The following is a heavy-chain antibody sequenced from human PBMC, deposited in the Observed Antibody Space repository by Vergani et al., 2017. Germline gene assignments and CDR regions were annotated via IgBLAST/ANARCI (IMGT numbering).Heavy chain of an antibody. CDR2: ISSSSSTI. Sequence: EVQLVESGGGLVQPGGSLRLSCAASGFTFSSYSMNWVRQAPGKGLEWVSYISSSSSTIYYADSVKGRFTISRDNAKNSLYLQMHSLRAEDTAVYYCARGPEVAPLEDLDYWGQGTLVTVSS. J-gene: IGHJ4*02. V-gene: IGHV3-48*01. D-gene: IGHD2-15*01. CDR1: GFTFSSYS. CDR3: ARGPEVAPLEDLDY.